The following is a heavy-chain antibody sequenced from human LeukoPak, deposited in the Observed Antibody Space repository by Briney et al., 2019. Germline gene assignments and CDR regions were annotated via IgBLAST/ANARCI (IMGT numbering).Heavy chain of an antibody. J-gene: IGHJ4*02. CDR1: GFTFSNYW. CDR3: AREVGSSSLTFDY. CDR2: IWPGVSDI. Sequence: GDSLKISCKASGFTFSNYWFGWVRQMPGKGLEYRGVIWPGVSDIRNSPSFQGQVIISADKSISTAYLQWSSLKASDTAMYFCAREVGSSSLTFDYWGQGTLVTVPS. D-gene: IGHD2-2*01. V-gene: IGHV5-51*01.